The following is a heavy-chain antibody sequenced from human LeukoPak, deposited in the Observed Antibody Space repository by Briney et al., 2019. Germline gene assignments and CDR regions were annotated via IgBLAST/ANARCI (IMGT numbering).Heavy chain of an antibody. J-gene: IGHJ4*02. CDR1: GYTFTSYG. V-gene: IGHV1-18*04. Sequence: GASVTVSCKASGYTFTSYGISWVRQAPGQGLEWMGWISAYNGNPKYAQKLQGRVAMTTDTSTSTAYMELRSLRSDDTAVYYCARIVVAAYYFDYWGQGTLVTVSS. CDR3: ARIVVAAYYFDY. D-gene: IGHD6-19*01. CDR2: ISAYNGNP.